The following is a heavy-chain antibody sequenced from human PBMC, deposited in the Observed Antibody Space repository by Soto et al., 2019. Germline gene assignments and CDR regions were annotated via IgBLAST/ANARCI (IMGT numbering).Heavy chain of an antibody. V-gene: IGHV4-61*01. CDR1: GGSVSSGRYY. Sequence: PSETLYLTCTVSGGSVSSGRYYWNWIRQPPGKGLEWIGYIYYTGSTNYNPSLKSRVTISVDTSKNQFSLKLSSVTAADTAVYYCAVLGGWYPPYYFDYWGQGTLVTVSS. CDR2: IYYTGST. J-gene: IGHJ4*02. CDR3: AVLGGWYPPYYFDY. D-gene: IGHD6-19*01.